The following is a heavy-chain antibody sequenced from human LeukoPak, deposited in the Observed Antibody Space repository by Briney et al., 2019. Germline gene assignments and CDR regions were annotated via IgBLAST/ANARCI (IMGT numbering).Heavy chain of an antibody. V-gene: IGHV4-59*11. J-gene: IGHJ5*02. CDR2: IYYSGST. CDR1: GGSISGHY. CDR3: ARVPVGQLVWFDP. D-gene: IGHD6-6*01. Sequence: PSETLSLTCTVSGGSISGHYWSWIRQPPGKGLEWIGYIYYSGSTNYNPSLKSRVTISVDTSKNQFSLKLSSVTAADTAVYYCARVPVGQLVWFDPWGQGTLVTVSS.